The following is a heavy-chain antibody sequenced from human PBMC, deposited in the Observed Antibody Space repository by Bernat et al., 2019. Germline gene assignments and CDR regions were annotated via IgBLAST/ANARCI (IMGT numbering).Heavy chain of an antibody. Sequence: QLQLQESGPGLVKPSETLSLTCTVSGGSISSSSYYWGWIRQPPGKGLEWIGSIYYSGSTYYNPSLKSRVTISVDPSKNQFSLKLSSVTAADTAVYYCARLLARAAGTPFDYWGQGTLITVSS. J-gene: IGHJ4*02. V-gene: IGHV4-39*01. CDR2: IYYSGST. CDR3: ARLLARAAGTPFDY. D-gene: IGHD1-14*01. CDR1: GGSISSSSYY.